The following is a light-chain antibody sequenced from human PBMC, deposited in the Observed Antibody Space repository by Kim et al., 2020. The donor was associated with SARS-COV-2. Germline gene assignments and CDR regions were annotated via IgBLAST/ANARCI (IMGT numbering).Light chain of an antibody. CDR1: DIGRKN. Sequence: SYELTQPPSVSVALGQTADITCGGYDIGRKNVHWYQQRPGQAPVVVIYRDSKRPSGIPERFSGSNSGNTATLPINRAQAGDEGDYYCQVWETSAYVFG. CDR3: QVWETSAYV. V-gene: IGLV3-9*01. CDR2: RDS. J-gene: IGLJ1*01.